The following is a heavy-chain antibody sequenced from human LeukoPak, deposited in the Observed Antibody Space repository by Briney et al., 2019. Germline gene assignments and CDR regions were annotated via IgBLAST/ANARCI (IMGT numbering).Heavy chain of an antibody. D-gene: IGHD4-17*01. CDR2: IKQDGSEK. Sequence: GGSLRLSCAASGFTFSSYWMSWVRQAPGKGLEWVANIKQDGSEKYYVDSVKGRFTISRDNAKNSLYLQMNSLRAEDTAVYYCARFRNGDYDHYYYGMDVWGQGTTVTVSS. CDR3: ARFRNGDYDHYYYGMDV. CDR1: GFTFSSYW. V-gene: IGHV3-7*01. J-gene: IGHJ6*02.